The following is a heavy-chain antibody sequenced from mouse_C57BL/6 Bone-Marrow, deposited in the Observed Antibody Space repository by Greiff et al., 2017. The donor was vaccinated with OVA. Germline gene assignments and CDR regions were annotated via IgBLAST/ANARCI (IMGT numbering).Heavy chain of an antibody. CDR3: AGLRHFDY. J-gene: IGHJ2*01. V-gene: IGHV1-22*01. CDR2: INPNNGGT. CDR1: GYTFTDYN. Sequence: SGPELVKPGASVKMSCKASGYTFTDYNMHWVKQSHGKSLEWIGYINPNNGGTSYNQQFKGKATLTVNKSSSTAYMELRSLTSEDSAVYYCAGLRHFDYWGQGTTLTVSS. D-gene: IGHD1-1*01.